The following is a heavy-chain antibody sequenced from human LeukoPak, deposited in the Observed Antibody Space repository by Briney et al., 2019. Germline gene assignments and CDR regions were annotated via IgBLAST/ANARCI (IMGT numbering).Heavy chain of an antibody. Sequence: PSETLSLTCDVSGVSINTCCYYWTWIRQPPGRGLEWIGYKYYSGSTRYNSSLRSRLTISLDSSKNQFSLRLTSVTAADTAVYYCARGRSYGFDFDSWGPGTLVIVSS. V-gene: IGHV4-61*01. CDR2: KYYSGST. CDR3: ARGRSYGFDFDS. CDR1: GVSINTCCYY. J-gene: IGHJ4*02. D-gene: IGHD5-18*01.